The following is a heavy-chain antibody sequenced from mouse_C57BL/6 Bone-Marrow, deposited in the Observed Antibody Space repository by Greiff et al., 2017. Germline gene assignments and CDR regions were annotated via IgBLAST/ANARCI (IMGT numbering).Heavy chain of an antibody. J-gene: IGHJ4*01. D-gene: IGHD1-1*01. Sequence: VKLQESGAELARPGASVKLSCKASGYTFTSYGISWVKQRTGQGLEWIGEIYPRSGNTYYNEKFKGKATLTADKSSSTAYMELRSLTSEDSAVXFCASSDYYGSSYGAMDYWGQGTSVTVSS. CDR1: GYTFTSYG. CDR3: ASSDYYGSSYGAMDY. V-gene: IGHV1-81*01. CDR2: IYPRSGNT.